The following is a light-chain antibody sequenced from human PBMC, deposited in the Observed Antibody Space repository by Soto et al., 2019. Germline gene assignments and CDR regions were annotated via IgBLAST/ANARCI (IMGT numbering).Light chain of an antibody. CDR2: GAS. J-gene: IGKJ1*01. CDR1: QSVSSSY. V-gene: IGKV3-20*01. CDR3: QQYGSSPRGK. Sequence: EIVLTQSPGTLSLSPGERATLSCRASQSVSSSYLAWYQQKPGQAPRLLIYGASSRATGIPDRFSGSGSGTHFTLTISRLEPEDFAVYYCQQYGSSPRGKFGQGTKVDIK.